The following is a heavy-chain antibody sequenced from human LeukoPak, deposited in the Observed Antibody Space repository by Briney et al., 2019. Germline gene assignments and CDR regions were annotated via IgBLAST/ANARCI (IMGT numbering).Heavy chain of an antibody. D-gene: IGHD1-26*01. J-gene: IGHJ6*02. CDR1: GFTFSSYS. Sequence: GGSLRLSCAASGFTFSSYSMNWARQAPGKGLEWVSYISSSSSTIYYADSVKGRFTISRDNAKNSLYLQMNSLRAEDTAVYYCARGGVWSYGNGQVYGMDVWGQGTTVTVSS. CDR2: ISSSSSTI. CDR3: ARGGVWSYGNGQVYGMDV. V-gene: IGHV3-48*04.